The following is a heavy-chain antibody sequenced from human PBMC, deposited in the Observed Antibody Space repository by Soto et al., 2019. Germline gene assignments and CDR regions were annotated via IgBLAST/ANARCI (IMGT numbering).Heavy chain of an antibody. CDR3: ARDTNPDPYDFWSGYYDY. J-gene: IGHJ4*02. D-gene: IGHD3-3*01. CDR2: INAGNGNT. V-gene: IGHV1-3*01. CDR1: GYTFTSYA. Sequence: QVQLVQSGAEVKKPGASVKVSCKASGYTFTSYAIHWVRQAPGQRLEWMGWINAGNGNTKYSQKFQGRVTITRDTSASTAYMELSSLRSEDTAVYYCARDTNPDPYDFWSGYYDYWGQGTLVTVSS.